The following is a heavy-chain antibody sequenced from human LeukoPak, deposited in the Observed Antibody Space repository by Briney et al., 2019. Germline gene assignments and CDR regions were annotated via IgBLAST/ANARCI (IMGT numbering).Heavy chain of an antibody. D-gene: IGHD3-22*01. CDR1: GGSISSYY. CDR2: IYYSGST. Sequence: PSETLSLTCTVSGGSISSYYWSWIRQPPGKGLEWIGYIYYSGSTNYSPSLKSRVTISVDTSKNQFSLKLSSVTAADTAVFYCARRTGTYYYDSSGYSPWRYYFDYWGQGTLVTVSS. V-gene: IGHV4-59*12. J-gene: IGHJ4*02. CDR3: ARRTGTYYYDSSGYSPWRYYFDY.